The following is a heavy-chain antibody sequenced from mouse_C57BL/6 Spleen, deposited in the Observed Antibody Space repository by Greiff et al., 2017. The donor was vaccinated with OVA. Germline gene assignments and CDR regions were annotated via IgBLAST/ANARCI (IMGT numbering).Heavy chain of an antibody. CDR2: INPYNGDT. J-gene: IGHJ4*01. CDR1: GYSFTGYF. V-gene: IGHV1-20*01. D-gene: IGHD1-1*02. Sequence: VQLMESGPELVKPGDSVKISCKASGYSFTGYFMNWVMQRQGKSLEWIGCINPYNGDTFYSQKIKGKATLTEDKSYSTAHMELRSLTSEDSAVYYYARIGDYAMDYWGQGASVTVSS. CDR3: ARIGDYAMDY.